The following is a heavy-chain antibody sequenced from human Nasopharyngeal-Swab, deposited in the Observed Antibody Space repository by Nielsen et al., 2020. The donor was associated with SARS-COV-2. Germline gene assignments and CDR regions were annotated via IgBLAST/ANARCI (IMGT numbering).Heavy chain of an antibody. Sequence: GESLKISCAASGFTFSSYSMNWVRQAPGKGLEWVSSISSSSNYIYYADSVKGRFTISRDNAKNSLYLQMNSLRAEDTAVYYCARGGYGDLLFLFDYWGQGTLVTVSS. V-gene: IGHV3-21*01. J-gene: IGHJ4*02. CDR2: ISSSSNYI. D-gene: IGHD4-17*01. CDR3: ARGGYGDLLFLFDY. CDR1: GFTFSSYS.